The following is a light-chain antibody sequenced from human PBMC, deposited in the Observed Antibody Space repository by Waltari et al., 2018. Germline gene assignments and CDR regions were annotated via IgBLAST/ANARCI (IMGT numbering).Light chain of an antibody. V-gene: IGKV3-20*01. J-gene: IGKJ1*01. CDR1: QIVGTS. Sequence: EVVLTQSPGTLSLSPGERATLACRASQIVGTSLAWYQQKPGQAPRPLIYGASRRATGIPDRFSGSGSGTDFSLTISRLEPEDFAVYYCQHYVRLPATFGQGTKVEI. CDR3: QHYVRLPAT. CDR2: GAS.